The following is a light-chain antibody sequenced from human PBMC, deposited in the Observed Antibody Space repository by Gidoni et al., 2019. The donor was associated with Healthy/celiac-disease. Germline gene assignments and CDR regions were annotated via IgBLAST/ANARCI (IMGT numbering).Light chain of an antibody. CDR3: CSYAGSYTFVV. Sequence: QSALTPPRSVSGSPGQSLPLSCTGTSSDVGGYNYVSWSQQHPGKAPKLMIYDVSKRPSGVPDRFSGSKSGNTASLTISGLQAEDEADYYCCSYAGSYTFVVFGGGTKLTIL. V-gene: IGLV2-11*01. CDR1: SSDVGGYNY. CDR2: DVS. J-gene: IGLJ2*01.